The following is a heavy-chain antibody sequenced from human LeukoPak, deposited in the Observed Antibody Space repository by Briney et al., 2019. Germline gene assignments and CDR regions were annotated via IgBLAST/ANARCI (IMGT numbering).Heavy chain of an antibody. Sequence: GGSLRLSCAASGFTFSSFSMNWVRQAPGKGLEWVSYISGGTSTIYYADSVKGRFTISSDDPKNSLYLHMNSLRAEDTAVYYCVRGTAASGLGYWGQGTLVTVSS. V-gene: IGHV3-48*04. CDR1: GFTFSSFS. J-gene: IGHJ4*02. CDR3: VRGTAASGLGY. D-gene: IGHD6-13*01. CDR2: ISGGTSTI.